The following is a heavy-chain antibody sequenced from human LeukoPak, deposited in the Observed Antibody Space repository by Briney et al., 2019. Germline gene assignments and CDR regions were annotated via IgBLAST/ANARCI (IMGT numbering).Heavy chain of an antibody. J-gene: IGHJ3*02. V-gene: IGHV4-4*07. CDR1: GGSISSYY. CDR3: ARVFVWEGVFDI. D-gene: IGHD3-9*01. CDR2: IYTSEST. Sequence: VKPSETLSLTCTVSGGSISSYYWSWIRQPAGKGLEWIGRIYTSESTNYNPSLKSRVTMSVDTSKNQFSLKLSSVTAADTAVYYCARVFVWEGVFDIWAQGTMVPVFS.